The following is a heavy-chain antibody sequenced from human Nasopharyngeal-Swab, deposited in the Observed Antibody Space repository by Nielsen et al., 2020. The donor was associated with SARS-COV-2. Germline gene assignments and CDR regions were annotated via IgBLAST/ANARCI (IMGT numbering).Heavy chain of an antibody. J-gene: IGHJ4*02. CDR3: TISGSYVRY. D-gene: IGHD1-26*01. CDR1: GFTFRNVW. Sequence: GGSRRLSCAASGFTFRNVWMRWVGQAPGKGLEWVGRIKSKTDGGTTDYAAPVKGRFTISRDDSKNTLYLQMNSLKTEDTAVYYCTISGSYVRYWGQGTLVTVSS. CDR2: IKSKTDGGTT. V-gene: IGHV3-15*01.